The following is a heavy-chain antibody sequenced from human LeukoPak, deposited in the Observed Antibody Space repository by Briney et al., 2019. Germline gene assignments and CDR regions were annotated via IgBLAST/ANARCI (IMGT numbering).Heavy chain of an antibody. Sequence: GWCLRLSCAASGFTVSNNYMSWVRQAPGKGLEWVSAIYSGGSTFFADSVKGRLNISRDNSKNTLYLQMNSLRTEDTAVYYCASGLRGYGIWGQGTRVTVSS. J-gene: IGHJ3*02. CDR1: GFTVSNNY. CDR2: IYSGGST. V-gene: IGHV3-53*01. CDR3: ASGLRGYGI. D-gene: IGHD2-15*01.